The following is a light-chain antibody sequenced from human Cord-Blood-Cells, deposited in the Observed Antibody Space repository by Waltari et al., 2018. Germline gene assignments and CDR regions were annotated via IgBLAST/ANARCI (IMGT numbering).Light chain of an antibody. CDR3: NSRDSSGNHWV. Sequence: SSELTQDPAVSVALGQTVRITCPGDSLRSYYASWDQQKPGQAPVLVIYGKNNRPSGIPDLVSGLSAVNIAFRTITGAQAEDEADYYGNSRDSSGNHWVFGGGTKLTVL. V-gene: IGLV3-19*01. CDR2: GKN. CDR1: SLRSYY. J-gene: IGLJ3*02.